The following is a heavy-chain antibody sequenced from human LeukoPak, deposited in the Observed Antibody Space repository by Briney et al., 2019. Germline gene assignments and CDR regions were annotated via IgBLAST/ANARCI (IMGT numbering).Heavy chain of an antibody. Sequence: PSETLSLTCTVSGGSISSYYWSWIRQPPGKGLEWIGYIYYSGSTNYNPSLKSRITISVDTSKNQFSLKLSSVTAADTAVYYCARGAAGSYWYFDLWGRGTLVTVSS. V-gene: IGHV4-59*01. J-gene: IGHJ2*01. CDR3: ARGAAGSYWYFDL. D-gene: IGHD6-13*01. CDR2: IYYSGST. CDR1: GGSISSYY.